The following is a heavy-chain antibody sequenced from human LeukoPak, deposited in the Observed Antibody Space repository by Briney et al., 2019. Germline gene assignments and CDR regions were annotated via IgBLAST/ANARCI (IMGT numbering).Heavy chain of an antibody. J-gene: IGHJ4*02. Sequence: GASVKVSCKASGYTFTGYYMYWVRQAPGQGLDWMGWINPKSGGTNYAQKFQGRVTMTRDTSISTAYMELSRLRSDDTAVYYCARGLIRITMVRGVIGYWGQGTLVTVSS. CDR3: ARGLIRITMVRGVIGY. V-gene: IGHV1-2*02. CDR2: INPKSGGT. D-gene: IGHD3-10*01. CDR1: GYTFTGYY.